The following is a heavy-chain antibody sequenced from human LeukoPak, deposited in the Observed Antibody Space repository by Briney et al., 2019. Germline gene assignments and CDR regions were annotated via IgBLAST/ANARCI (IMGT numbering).Heavy chain of an antibody. CDR3: AREADSSGWYGDAFDI. Sequence: PSETLSLTCTVSSGSISSYYWSWIRQPPGKGLEWIGYIYYSGSTNYNPSLKSRVTISVDTSKNQFSLKLSSVTAADTAVYYCAREADSSGWYGDAFDIWGQGTMVTVSS. CDR1: SGSISSYY. D-gene: IGHD6-19*01. CDR2: IYYSGST. J-gene: IGHJ3*02. V-gene: IGHV4-59*01.